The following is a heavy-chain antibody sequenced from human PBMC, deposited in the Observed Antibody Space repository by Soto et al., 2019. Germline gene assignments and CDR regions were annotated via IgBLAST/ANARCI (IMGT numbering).Heavy chain of an antibody. J-gene: IGHJ6*02. CDR3: AKMRYYYGSGIRDGMDV. Sequence: GGSLRLSCAASGFTFSSYAMSWVRQAPGKGLEWVSAISGSGGSTYYADPVKGRFTISRDNSKNTLYLQMNSLRAEDTAVYYCAKMRYYYGSGIRDGMDVWGQGTTVTVSS. V-gene: IGHV3-23*01. D-gene: IGHD3-10*01. CDR1: GFTFSSYA. CDR2: ISGSGGST.